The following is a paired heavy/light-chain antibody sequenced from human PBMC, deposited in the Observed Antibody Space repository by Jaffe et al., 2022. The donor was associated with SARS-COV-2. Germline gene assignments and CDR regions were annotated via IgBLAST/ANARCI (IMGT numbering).Heavy chain of an antibody. CDR2: ISPSDGTT. D-gene: IGHD3-9*01. CDR1: GYNSGTHN. Sequence: QVQLVQSGAELRRPGASVKVSCKASGYNSGTHNIHWVRRAPGQGLEWVGKISPSDGTTSYARSFQGRVTVTTDMSTNTVYMEIKRLTFEDTAVYYCTRDVESFRGLTGYKHNYYYGLDVWGQGTTVTVSS. V-gene: IGHV1-46*01. J-gene: IGHJ6*02. CDR3: TRDVESFRGLTGYKHNYYYGLDV.
Light chain of an antibody. CDR3: MQALETPRT. J-gene: IGKJ1*01. CDR2: LGS. V-gene: IGKV2-28*01. Sequence: DIVMTQSPLSLSVTPGEPASITCSSSERLLHSNGHNYLDWYLQKPGQSPQLLIYLGSNRASGVPDRFSGSVSGRDFTLKISRVEADDVGVYYCMQALETPRTFGQGTTVEIK. CDR1: ERLLHSNGHNY.